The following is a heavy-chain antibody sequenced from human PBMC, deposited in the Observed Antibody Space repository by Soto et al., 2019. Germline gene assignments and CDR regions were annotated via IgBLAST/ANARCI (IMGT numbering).Heavy chain of an antibody. CDR2: KYYSGNI. CDR3: AGDIRSGSNRFDH. J-gene: IGHJ4*02. V-gene: IGHV4-59*08. D-gene: IGHD1-26*01. CDR1: GDSISNYY. Sequence: QVQLQESGPGLVKPSETLSLTCTVSGDSISNYYWNWIRQSPGKGLEWIAYKYYSGNINYNPSLKTRVTVSLDTSQNQFSLKLTSVPAADAAVYYCAGDIRSGSNRFDHWGPGTLVPVSS.